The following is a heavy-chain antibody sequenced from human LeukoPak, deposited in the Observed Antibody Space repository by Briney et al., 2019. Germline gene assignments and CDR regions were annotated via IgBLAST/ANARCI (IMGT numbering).Heavy chain of an antibody. J-gene: IGHJ5*02. Sequence: SETLSLTCAVYGGSFSGYYWSWIRQPPGKGLEWIGEINHSGSTNYNPSLNSRVTISVDTSKNQLSLKLSSVTAADTAVYYCARASQPRGYSGYDYGWFVPWGQGTLVTVSS. CDR1: GGSFSGYY. V-gene: IGHV4-34*01. CDR3: ARASQPRGYSGYDYGWFVP. D-gene: IGHD5-12*01. CDR2: INHSGST.